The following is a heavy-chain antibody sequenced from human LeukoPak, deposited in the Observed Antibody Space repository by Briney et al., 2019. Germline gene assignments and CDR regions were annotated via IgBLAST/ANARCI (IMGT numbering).Heavy chain of an antibody. CDR1: GYTFTSYD. D-gene: IGHD2-8*02. V-gene: IGHV1-8*01. Sequence: ASVKVSCKASGYTFTSYDINWVRQATGQGLEWMGWMNPNSGNTGYAQEFQGRVTMTRNTSISTAYMELSSLRSEDTAVYYCARMYWHIYFDPWGQGTLVTVSS. CDR3: ARMYWHIYFDP. J-gene: IGHJ5*02. CDR2: MNPNSGNT.